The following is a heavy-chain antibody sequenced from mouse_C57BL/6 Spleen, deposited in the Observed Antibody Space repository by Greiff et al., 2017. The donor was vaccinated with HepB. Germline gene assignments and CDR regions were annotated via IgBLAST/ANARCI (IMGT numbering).Heavy chain of an antibody. J-gene: IGHJ2*01. V-gene: IGHV1-72*01. D-gene: IGHD4-1*01. CDR1: GYTFTSYW. CDR3: AREGDWGNYFDY. Sequence: QVQLQQPGAELVKPGASVKLSCKASGYTFTSYWLHWVKQRPGRGLEWIGRIDPNSGGTKYNEKFKSKATLTVDKPSSTAYMQRSSLTSEDSAVYYGAREGDWGNYFDYWGQGTTLTVSS. CDR2: IDPNSGGT.